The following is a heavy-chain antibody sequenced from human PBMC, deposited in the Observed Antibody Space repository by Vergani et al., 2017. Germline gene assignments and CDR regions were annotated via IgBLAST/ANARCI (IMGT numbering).Heavy chain of an antibody. Sequence: QVQLVQSGSELKKPGASVKVSCKASGYTFTSYYMHWVRQAPGQGLEWMGIINPSGGSTSYAQKFQGRVTMTRDTSTSTVYMELSSLRSEDTAVYYCARGAAAPLYYYYGMDVWGQGTTVTVSS. CDR3: ARGAAAPLYYYYGMDV. V-gene: IGHV1-46*03. CDR2: INPSGGST. D-gene: IGHD6-13*01. CDR1: GYTFTSYY. J-gene: IGHJ6*02.